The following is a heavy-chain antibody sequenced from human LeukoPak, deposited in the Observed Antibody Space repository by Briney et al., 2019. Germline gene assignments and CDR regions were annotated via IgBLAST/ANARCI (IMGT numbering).Heavy chain of an antibody. CDR1: GGTFSSYA. CDR3: ARRRELPGYDY. J-gene: IGHJ4*02. Sequence: ASVKVSCKASGGTFSSYAISWVRQAPGQGLEWMGGIIPIFGTANYAQKLQGRVTMTTDTSTSTAYMELRSLRSDDTAVYYCARRRELPGYDYWGQGTLVTVSS. D-gene: IGHD2-15*01. CDR2: IIPIFGTA. V-gene: IGHV1-69*05.